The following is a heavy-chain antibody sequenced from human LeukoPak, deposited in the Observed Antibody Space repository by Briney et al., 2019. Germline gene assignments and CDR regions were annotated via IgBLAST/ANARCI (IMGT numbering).Heavy chain of an antibody. CDR2: IYYSGST. Sequence: SETLSLTCTVSGYSISSGYYWGWIRQPPGKGLEWIGNIYYSGSTYYNPSLKSRVTVSVDTSKNQFSLNLSSVTAADTAVYYCARTGRTTMVRGVILNWGQGTLVTVSS. D-gene: IGHD3-10*01. CDR3: ARTGRTTMVRGVILN. J-gene: IGHJ4*02. V-gene: IGHV4-38-2*02. CDR1: GYSISSGYY.